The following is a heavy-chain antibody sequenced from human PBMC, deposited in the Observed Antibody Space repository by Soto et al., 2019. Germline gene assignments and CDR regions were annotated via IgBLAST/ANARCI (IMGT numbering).Heavy chain of an antibody. J-gene: IGHJ4*02. CDR2: IYWNDDK. Sequence: QITLKESGPTLVKPTQTLTLTCTFSGFSLSTSGVGVGWIRQPPGKALEWLALIYWNDDKRYSPSLKSRLTITKDTSKNQVVLTMTNMDPVDTATYYCAHIYRYYDSSGYSVGSRFDYWGQGTLVTVSS. CDR3: AHIYRYYDSSGYSVGSRFDY. D-gene: IGHD3-22*01. CDR1: GFSLSTSGVG. V-gene: IGHV2-5*01.